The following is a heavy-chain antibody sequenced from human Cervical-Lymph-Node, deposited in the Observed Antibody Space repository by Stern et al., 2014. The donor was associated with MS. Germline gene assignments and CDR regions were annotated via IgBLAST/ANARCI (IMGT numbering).Heavy chain of an antibody. D-gene: IGHD2-8*01. V-gene: IGHV1-18*01. J-gene: IGHJ4*02. CDR2: IGAFNGNT. CDR3: ARDGHYATTYFDH. CDR1: GYTFSNFG. Sequence: VQLVESGPEVKKPGASVKVSCKASGYTFSNFGISWVRQAPGKGLEWMGWIGAFNGNTKYARKLQGRVTMTTDTSTRTAYMELTSLASDDTAVYYCARDGHYATTYFDHWGQGTLVTVSS.